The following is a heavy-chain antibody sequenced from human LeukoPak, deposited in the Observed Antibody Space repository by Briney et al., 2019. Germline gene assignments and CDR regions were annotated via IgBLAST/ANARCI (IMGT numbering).Heavy chain of an antibody. J-gene: IGHJ4*02. CDR1: GFTFSTYW. CDR3: ARGGYSYGYDY. CDR2: INTDGSST. Sequence: GGSLRLSCAASGFTFSTYWMHWVRQAPGKGLVWVSQINTDGSSTSYADSVKGRFTISRDNAKNTLYLQMNSLRVEDTAVYYCARGGYSYGYDYWGQGTLVTVSS. D-gene: IGHD5-18*01. V-gene: IGHV3-74*01.